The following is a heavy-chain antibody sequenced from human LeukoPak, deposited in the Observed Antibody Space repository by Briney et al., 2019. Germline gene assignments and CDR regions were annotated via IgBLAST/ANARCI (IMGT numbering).Heavy chain of an antibody. V-gene: IGHV3-23*01. Sequence: GGSLRLSCAASGFTFSGHWMSWVRQAPGKGLEWVSAIGGSGGSTYYADSVKGRFTISRDNSKNTLYLQMNSLRAEDTALYYCAKASSGWYTFDYWGQGTLVTVSS. J-gene: IGHJ4*02. CDR3: AKASSGWYTFDY. CDR2: IGGSGGST. D-gene: IGHD6-19*01. CDR1: GFTFSGHW.